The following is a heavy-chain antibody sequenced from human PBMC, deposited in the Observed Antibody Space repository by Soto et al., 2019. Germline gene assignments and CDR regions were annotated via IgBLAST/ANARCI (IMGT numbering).Heavy chain of an antibody. D-gene: IGHD4-4*01. CDR1: GFTFSSYS. Sequence: PGGSLRLSCAASGFTFSSYSMNWVRQAPGKGLEWVSYISSSSSTIYYADSVKGRFTISRDNAKNSLYLQMNSLRDEDTAVYYCARDPPAYYSNYQPHYYYGMDVWGQGTTVTVSS. V-gene: IGHV3-48*02. CDR2: ISSSSSTI. J-gene: IGHJ6*02. CDR3: ARDPPAYYSNYQPHYYYGMDV.